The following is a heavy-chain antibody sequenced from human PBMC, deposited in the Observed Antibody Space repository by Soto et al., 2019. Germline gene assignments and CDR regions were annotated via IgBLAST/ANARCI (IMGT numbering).Heavy chain of an antibody. CDR1: GYTFTGYY. V-gene: IGHV1-2*02. CDR2: INPNSGGT. CDR3: ARVQIGDFWSGYSDYYYYGMDV. J-gene: IGHJ6*02. D-gene: IGHD3-3*01. Sequence: ASVKVSCKASGYTFTGYYMHWVRQAPGQGLEWMGWINPNSGGTNYAQKFQGRVTTTRDTSISTAYMELSRLRSDDTAVYYCARVQIGDFWSGYSDYYYYGMDVWGQGTTVTVSS.